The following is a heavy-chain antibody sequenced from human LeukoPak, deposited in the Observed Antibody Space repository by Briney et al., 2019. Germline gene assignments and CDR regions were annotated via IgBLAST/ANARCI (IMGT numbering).Heavy chain of an antibody. V-gene: IGHV3-53*01. J-gene: IGHJ6*03. CDR2: IYSGGST. D-gene: IGHD1-26*01. CDR3: AKSVGLSYFYYHMDV. CDR1: GFTVSSNY. Sequence: GGSLRLSCAASGFTVSSNYMSWVRQAPGKGLEWVSVIYSGGSTYYADSVKGRFTISRDNSKNTLYLQMNSLRVEDTAIYYCAKSVGLSYFYYHMDVWGKGTTVTISS.